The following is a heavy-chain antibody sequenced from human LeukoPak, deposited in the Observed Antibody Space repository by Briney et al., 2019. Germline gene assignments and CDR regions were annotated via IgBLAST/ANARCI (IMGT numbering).Heavy chain of an antibody. J-gene: IGHJ4*02. CDR3: ARGINSGYRFDY. D-gene: IGHD5-12*01. CDR1: GYTFTGYY. CDR2: INPNSGGT. Sequence: ASVKVSCKASGYTFTGYYMHWVRQAPGQGLEWMGWINPNSGGTNYAQKFQGWVTMTRDTSISTAYMELSRLRSEDTAVYYCARGINSGYRFDYWGQGTLVTVSS. V-gene: IGHV1-2*04.